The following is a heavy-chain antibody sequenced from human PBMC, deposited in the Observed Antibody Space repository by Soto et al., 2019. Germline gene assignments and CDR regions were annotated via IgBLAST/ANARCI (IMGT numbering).Heavy chain of an antibody. CDR1: GYTFTGYY. D-gene: IGHD2-2*01. CDR2: INPNSGGT. J-gene: IGHJ6*02. V-gene: IGHV1-2*02. CDR3: ARDLLVVVPAATVYYYGMDV. Sequence: QVQLVQSGAEVKKPGASVKVSCKASGYTFTGYYMHWVRQAPGQGLEWMGWINPNSGGTNYAQKVQGRVTMTRDTSISTAYMELSRLRSDDTAVYYCARDLLVVVPAATVYYYGMDVWGQGTTVTVSS.